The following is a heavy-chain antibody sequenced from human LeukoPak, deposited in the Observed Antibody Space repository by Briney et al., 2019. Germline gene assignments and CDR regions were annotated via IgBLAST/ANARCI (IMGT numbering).Heavy chain of an antibody. CDR3: AKDPYYYDSSGLTPNFDY. V-gene: IGHV3-23*01. D-gene: IGHD3-22*01. CDR2: ISGSGGST. J-gene: IGHJ4*02. CDR1: GFTFSSYA. Sequence: GGSLRLSCAASGFTFSSYAMSWVRQAPGKGLEWVSAISGSGGSTYYADSVKGRFTISRDNSKNTLYLQMNSLRAEDTAVYYCAKDPYYYDSSGLTPNFDYWGQGTLVTVSS.